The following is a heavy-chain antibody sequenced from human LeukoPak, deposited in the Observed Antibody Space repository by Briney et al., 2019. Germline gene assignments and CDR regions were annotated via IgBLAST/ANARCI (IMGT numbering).Heavy chain of an antibody. V-gene: IGHV3-21*04. J-gene: IGHJ4*02. D-gene: IGHD3-16*01. Sequence: GGSLRLSCAASGFTFATDSMNWVRQAPGKGLEWVSSISSSSYHIFYADSVKGRFTISRDNAKNSLYLQMNSLRAEDTAVYYCARGESYFDYWGQGTLVTVSS. CDR1: GFTFATDS. CDR2: ISSSSYHI. CDR3: ARGESYFDY.